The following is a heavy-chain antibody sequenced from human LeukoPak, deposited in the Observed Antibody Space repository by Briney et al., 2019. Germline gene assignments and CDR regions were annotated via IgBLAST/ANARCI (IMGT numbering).Heavy chain of an antibody. CDR2: INPGGGST. Sequence: ASVKVSCKASGYTFTNYYLHWVRQAPGQGLEWMGIINPGGGSTSYAQKFQGRVTMTRDTSISTAYMELSRLRSDDTAVYYCARESYDSSGYLYHFDYWGQGTLVTVSS. V-gene: IGHV1-46*01. D-gene: IGHD3-22*01. J-gene: IGHJ4*02. CDR3: ARESYDSSGYLYHFDY. CDR1: GYTFTNYY.